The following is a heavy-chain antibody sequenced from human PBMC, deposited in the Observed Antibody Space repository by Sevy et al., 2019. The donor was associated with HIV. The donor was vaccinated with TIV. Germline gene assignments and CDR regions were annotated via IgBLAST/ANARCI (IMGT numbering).Heavy chain of an antibody. CDR3: ARTRYYYDSSGYYPPFDY. CDR1: GGTFSSYA. Sequence: ASVKVSCKASGGTFSSYAISWVRQAPGQGLEWMGGIIPIFGTANYAQKFQGRVTITADESTSTAYMELSSLRSEDTAVYYCARTRYYYDSSGYYPPFDYWGQGTLLTVSS. J-gene: IGHJ4*02. D-gene: IGHD3-22*01. V-gene: IGHV1-69*13. CDR2: IIPIFGTA.